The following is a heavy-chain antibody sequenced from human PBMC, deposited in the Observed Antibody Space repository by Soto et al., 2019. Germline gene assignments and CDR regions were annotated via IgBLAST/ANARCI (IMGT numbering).Heavy chain of an antibody. CDR1: GGSIISSNFY. J-gene: IGHJ5*02. CDR3: ARHVRGAVTMNWFDP. Sequence: QLQESGPGLVKPSETLSLTCTVSGGSIISSNFYWGWIRQPPGKGLEWIGSAEYGGSTYDNPSLKSRVTLSADTSKNQFSLKLTSVTAADTAIYYCARHVRGAVTMNWFDPWGHGTLVTVSS. CDR2: AEYGGST. D-gene: IGHD3-10*02. V-gene: IGHV4-39*01.